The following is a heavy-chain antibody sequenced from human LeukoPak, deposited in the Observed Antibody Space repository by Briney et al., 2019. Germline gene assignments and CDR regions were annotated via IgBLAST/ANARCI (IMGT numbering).Heavy chain of an antibody. J-gene: IGHJ4*02. CDR1: GGSISSGSYY. Sequence: SETLSLTCTVSGGSISSGSYYWSWIRQPAGKGLEWIGRIYTSGGTNYNPSLKSRVTISVDTSKNQFSLKLSSVTAADTAVYYCARKAYSSGWRNFDYWGQGTLVTVSS. D-gene: IGHD6-19*01. CDR2: IYTSGGT. V-gene: IGHV4-61*02. CDR3: ARKAYSSGWRNFDY.